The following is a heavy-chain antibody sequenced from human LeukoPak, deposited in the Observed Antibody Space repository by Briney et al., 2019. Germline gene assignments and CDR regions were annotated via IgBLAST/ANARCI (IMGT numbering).Heavy chain of an antibody. J-gene: IGHJ5*02. CDR3: ARQDYDFWSDR. Sequence: SETLSLTCTVSGDSIRSSTYYWGWIRQPPGKGLEWIGSVDNRGTPYYNPSLKSRVTISLDTSKNQFSLKLASVTAADTALYYCARQDYDFWSDRWGQGTLVTVSS. V-gene: IGHV4-39*01. CDR1: GDSIRSSTYY. D-gene: IGHD3-3*01. CDR2: VDNRGTP.